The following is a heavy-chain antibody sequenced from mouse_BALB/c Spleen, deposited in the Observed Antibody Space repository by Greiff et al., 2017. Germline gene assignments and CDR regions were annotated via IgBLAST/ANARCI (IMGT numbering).Heavy chain of an antibody. J-gene: IGHJ4*01. D-gene: IGHD2-3*01. V-gene: IGHV1S81*02. CDR2: INPSNGGT. CDR1: GYTFTSYY. Sequence: VQLQQPGAELVKPGASVKLSCKASGYTFTSYYMYWVKQRPGQGLEWIGGINPSNGGTNFNEKFKSKATLTVDKSSSTAYMQLSSLTSEDSAVYYCTRGVYVGAMDYWGQGTSVTVSS. CDR3: TRGVYVGAMDY.